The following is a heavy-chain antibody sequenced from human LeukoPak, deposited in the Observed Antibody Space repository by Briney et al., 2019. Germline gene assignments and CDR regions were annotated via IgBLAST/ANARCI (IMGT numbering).Heavy chain of an antibody. Sequence: GESLKISCKGSGYNFPSYWIAWVRQMPGKGLEWTGIIYPGDSDTRYSPSFQGQVTLSADKSIGTAYLQWSSLKASGTAIYYCATSKDYLFDSWGQGTLVTVSS. D-gene: IGHD2/OR15-2a*01. CDR2: IYPGDSDT. J-gene: IGHJ4*02. CDR1: GYNFPSYW. CDR3: ATSKDYLFDS. V-gene: IGHV5-51*01.